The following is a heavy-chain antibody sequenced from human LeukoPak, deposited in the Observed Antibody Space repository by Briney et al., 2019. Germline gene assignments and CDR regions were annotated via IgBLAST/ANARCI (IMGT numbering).Heavy chain of an antibody. Sequence: SVKVSCKASGGTFSSYAISWVRQAPGQGLEWMGGIIPIFGTANYAQKFQGRVTITADESTSTAYMELSSLSSEDTAVYYCARATVGTWGIAAAGNNWFDPWGQGTLVTVSS. D-gene: IGHD6-13*01. CDR3: ARATVGTWGIAAAGNNWFDP. V-gene: IGHV1-69*01. CDR2: IIPIFGTA. J-gene: IGHJ5*02. CDR1: GGTFSSYA.